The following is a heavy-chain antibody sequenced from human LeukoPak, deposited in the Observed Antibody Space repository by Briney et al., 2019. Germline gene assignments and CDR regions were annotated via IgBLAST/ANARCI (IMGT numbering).Heavy chain of an antibody. D-gene: IGHD2-2*01. V-gene: IGHV1-18*04. Sequence: ASVKVSCKASGYTFTGYYMHWVRQAPGQGLEWMGWISAYNGNTNYAQKLQGRVTMTTDTSTSTAYMELRSLRSDDTAVYYCARGLGYCSSTSCYEPDYWGQGTLVTVSS. CDR3: ARGLGYCSSTSCYEPDY. CDR1: GYTFTGYY. CDR2: ISAYNGNT. J-gene: IGHJ4*02.